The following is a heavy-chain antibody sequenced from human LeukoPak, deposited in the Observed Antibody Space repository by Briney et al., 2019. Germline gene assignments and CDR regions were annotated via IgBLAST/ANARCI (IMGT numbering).Heavy chain of an antibody. CDR1: GGSISSSSYY. V-gene: IGHV4-39*01. CDR3: ATSRQLLDNWFDP. CDR2: IYYSGST. D-gene: IGHD2-2*01. J-gene: IGHJ5*02. Sequence: SETLSLTCTVSGGSISSSSYYWGWIRQPPGKGLEWIGSIYYSGSTYYNPSLKSRVTISLDTSKNQFSLKLSSVTAADTAVYHCATSRQLLDNWFDPWGQGTLVTVSS.